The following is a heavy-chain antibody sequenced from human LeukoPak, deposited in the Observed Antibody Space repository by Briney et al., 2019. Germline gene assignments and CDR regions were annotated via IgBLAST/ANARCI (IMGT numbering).Heavy chain of an antibody. Sequence: GGSLRLSCAASAFTISGYWMNWARQAPGKGLEWVASMTEDGNNEFYVDSVKGRFTISGDNAKNSLYLQMNSLRADDTAVYYCTRGLHDYWGQGTLVTVS. CDR1: AFTISGYW. CDR2: MTEDGNNE. J-gene: IGHJ4*02. D-gene: IGHD2-15*01. V-gene: IGHV3-7*01. CDR3: TRGLHDY.